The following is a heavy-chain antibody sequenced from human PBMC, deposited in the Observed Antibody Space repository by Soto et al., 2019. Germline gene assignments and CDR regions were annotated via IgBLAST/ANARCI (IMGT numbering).Heavy chain of an antibody. J-gene: IGHJ4*02. CDR3: AGDKTVTTYDY. CDR1: GFTFSSYA. Sequence: SLRLSCAASGFTFSSYAMHWVRQAPGKGLEWVAVTSYDGSSRYYADSVKGRFTISRDNAKNSLYLQMNSLRAEDTAVYYCAGDKTVTTYDYWGQGTLVTVSS. V-gene: IGHV3-30-3*01. D-gene: IGHD4-4*01. CDR2: TSYDGSSR.